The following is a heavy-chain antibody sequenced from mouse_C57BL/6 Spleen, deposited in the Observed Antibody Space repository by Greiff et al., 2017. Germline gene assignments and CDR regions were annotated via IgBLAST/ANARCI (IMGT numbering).Heavy chain of an antibody. V-gene: IGHV1-64*01. CDR2: IHPNSGST. Sequence: VQLQQPGAELVKPGASVKLSCKASGYTFTSYWMHWVKQRPGQGLEWIGMIHPNSGSTNYNEKFKSKATLTVDKSSSTAYMQLSSLTSEDSAVYYCARSGYYGNVGSAMDYWGQGTSVTVSS. CDR1: GYTFTSYW. CDR3: ARSGYYGNVGSAMDY. D-gene: IGHD2-1*01. J-gene: IGHJ4*01.